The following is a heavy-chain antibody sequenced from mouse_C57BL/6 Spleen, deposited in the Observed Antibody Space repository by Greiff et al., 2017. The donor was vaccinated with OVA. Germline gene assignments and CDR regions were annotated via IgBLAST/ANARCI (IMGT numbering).Heavy chain of an antibody. Sequence: EVKVEESGGGLVKPGGSLKLSCAASGFTFSSYAMSWVRQTPEKRLEWVATISDGGSYTYYPDNVKGRFTISRDNAKNNLYLQMSHLKSEDTAMYYCARDDGHFDYWGQGTTLTVSS. J-gene: IGHJ2*01. CDR3: ARDDGHFDY. CDR2: ISDGGSYT. D-gene: IGHD2-3*01. V-gene: IGHV5-4*01. CDR1: GFTFSSYA.